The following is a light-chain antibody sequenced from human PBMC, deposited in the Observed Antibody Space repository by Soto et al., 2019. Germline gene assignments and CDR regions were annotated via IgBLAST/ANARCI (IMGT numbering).Light chain of an antibody. J-gene: IGLJ1*01. V-gene: IGLV2-14*01. CDR2: EVS. CDR1: STDVSGYKF. CDR3: CSYTSNGTLGV. Sequence: QSALTQPASVSGSLGQSITISCTGTSTDVSGYKFVSWYQQHPRKAPKLIIYEVSNRPSGISNRFSGSKSGSTASLTISGLQTEDEADYYCCSYTSNGTLGVFGTGTKVTVL.